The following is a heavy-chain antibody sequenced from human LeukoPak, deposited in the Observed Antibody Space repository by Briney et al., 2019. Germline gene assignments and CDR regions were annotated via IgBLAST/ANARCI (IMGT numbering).Heavy chain of an antibody. J-gene: IGHJ6*03. V-gene: IGHV1-69*05. D-gene: IGHD3-10*01. CDR2: IIPIFGTA. CDR1: GGTFSSYA. Sequence: ASVKVPCKASGGTFSSYAISWVRQAPGQGLEWMGGIIPIFGTANYAQKFQGRVTITTDESTSTAYMELSSLRSEDTAVYYCARGEWFGANYYYYMDVWGKGTTVTVSS. CDR3: ARGEWFGANYYYYMDV.